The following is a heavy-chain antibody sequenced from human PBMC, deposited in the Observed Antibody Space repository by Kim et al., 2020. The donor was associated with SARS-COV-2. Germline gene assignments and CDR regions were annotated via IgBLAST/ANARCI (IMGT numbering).Heavy chain of an antibody. J-gene: IGHJ4*02. D-gene: IGHD1-1*01. Sequence: GGSLRLSCAASGFTFSSYGMSWVRQAPGKGPEWVSAITNSGDKTYYADSVKGRFTISRDNSKNTLYLQLNSLTVEDTAVYYCATAGTSTWNTHWGQGTLVTVSS. CDR2: ITNSGDKT. CDR1: GFTFSSYG. V-gene: IGHV3-23*01. CDR3: ATAGTSTWNTH.